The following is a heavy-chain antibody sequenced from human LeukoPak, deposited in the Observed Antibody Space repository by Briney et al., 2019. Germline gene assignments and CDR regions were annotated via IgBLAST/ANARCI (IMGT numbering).Heavy chain of an antibody. Sequence: GGSLRLSCAASGFTVSSNYMSWVRQAPGKGLEWVSVIYSGGSTYYADSVKGRFTISRDNSKNTLYLQMNSLRAEDTAVHYCARAGAAAGTFDYWGQGTLVTVSS. CDR3: ARAGAAAGTFDY. CDR1: GFTVSSNY. V-gene: IGHV3-53*01. J-gene: IGHJ4*02. D-gene: IGHD6-13*01. CDR2: IYSGGST.